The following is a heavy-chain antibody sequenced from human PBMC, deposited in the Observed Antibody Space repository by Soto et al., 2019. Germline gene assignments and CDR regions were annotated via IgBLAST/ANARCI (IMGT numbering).Heavy chain of an antibody. D-gene: IGHD3-3*01. J-gene: IGHJ5*02. CDR3: ATFFYYDFLSGMLRVRWFDP. CDR2: IYYSGST. CDR1: GGSVSSGGYY. Sequence: QVQLQESGPGLVKPSETLSLTCNVSGGSVSSGGYYWSWIRQPPGKGLAWLGYIYYSGSTNYNTSLQTRLPISLDTSKIQVSLKSSSVTAAETVVYYCATFFYYDFLSGMLRVRWFDPLGQGTLVT. V-gene: IGHV4-61*08.